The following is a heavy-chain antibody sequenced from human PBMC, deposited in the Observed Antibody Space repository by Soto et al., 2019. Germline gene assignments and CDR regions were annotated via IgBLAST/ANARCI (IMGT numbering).Heavy chain of an antibody. D-gene: IGHD3-3*01. CDR3: VSQPHWARPLES. CDR1: GFLFRNYE. CDR2: ISPTGGHV. Sequence: GGSLRLSCVGSGFLFRNYEMNLVRQAPGKGLEWLADISPTGGHVSESDSVKGRFTISRDNTKDTLYLQMHSLRTEDTGVYYCVSQPHWARPLESLGQGTLVTVSS. J-gene: IGHJ5*02. V-gene: IGHV3-48*03.